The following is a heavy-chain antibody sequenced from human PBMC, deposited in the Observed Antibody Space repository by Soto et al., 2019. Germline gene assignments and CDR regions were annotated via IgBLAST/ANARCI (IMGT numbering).Heavy chain of an antibody. D-gene: IGHD3-10*01. CDR3: ARAEGGLLWFGESYYYYYGMAV. CDR1: GRTFSSYA. Sequence: QVQLVQSGAEVKKPGSSVKVSCKASGRTFSSYAISWVRQAPGQGLEWMGGIIPIFGTANYAQKFQGRVTITADETTSTAYMELSSMRSEDTAVYYCARAEGGLLWFGESYYYYYGMAVWGQGTTVTVSS. CDR2: IIPIFGTA. J-gene: IGHJ6*02. V-gene: IGHV1-69*01.